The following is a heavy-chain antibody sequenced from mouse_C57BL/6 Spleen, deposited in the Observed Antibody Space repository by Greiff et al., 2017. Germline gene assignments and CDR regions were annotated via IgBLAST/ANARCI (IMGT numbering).Heavy chain of an antibody. J-gene: IGHJ2*01. CDR1: GYTFTDYE. D-gene: IGHD3-2*02. CDR3: TRRGSSCFDY. V-gene: IGHV1-15*01. CDR2: IDPETGGT. Sequence: QVQLQQSGAELVRPGASVTLSCKASGYTFTDYEMHWVKQTPVHGLEWIGAIDPETGGTAYNQKFKGKAILTADKSSSTAYMELRSLTSEDSAVYYCTRRGSSCFDYWGQGTTLTVSS.